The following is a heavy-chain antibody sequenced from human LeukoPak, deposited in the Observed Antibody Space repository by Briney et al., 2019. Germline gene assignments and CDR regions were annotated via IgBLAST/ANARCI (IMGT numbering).Heavy chain of an antibody. CDR2: ISGSGGST. D-gene: IGHD2-15*01. CDR3: AKAQRDFVVVVAATRDYYYYGMDV. CDR1: GFTFSSYA. V-gene: IGHV3-23*01. J-gene: IGHJ6*02. Sequence: GGSLRLSCAASGFTFSSYAMSWVRQAPGKELEWVSAISGSGGSTYFADSVKGRFTISRDNSKNTLYLQMNSLRAEDTAVYYCAKAQRDFVVVVAATRDYYYYGMDVWGQGTTVTVSS.